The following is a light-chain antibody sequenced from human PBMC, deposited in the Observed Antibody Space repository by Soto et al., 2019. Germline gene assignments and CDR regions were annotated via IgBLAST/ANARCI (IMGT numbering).Light chain of an antibody. Sequence: EIVMTQSPATLSVSPGERATLSCRTSQSVSNNLAWYQQNPGQAPRLLFYGASTRATGIPATFSGSGSGTEFTLTISSLQSEDFAVYYCQQFNNWPTWTFGQGTKVDIK. J-gene: IGKJ1*01. CDR3: QQFNNWPTWT. CDR2: GAS. V-gene: IGKV3-15*01. CDR1: QSVSNN.